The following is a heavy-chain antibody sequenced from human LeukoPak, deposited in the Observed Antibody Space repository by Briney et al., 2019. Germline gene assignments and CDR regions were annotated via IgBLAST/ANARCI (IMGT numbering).Heavy chain of an antibody. CDR3: AKCPFLGEVVIIGSYMDV. Sequence: PGGSLRLSCAASGFTFSSYAMSWVRQAPGKGLEWVSAISGSGGSTYYADSVKGRFTISRDNSKNTLYLQMNSLRAEDTAVYYCAKCPFLGEVVIIGSYMDVWGKGTTVTVSS. CDR2: ISGSGGST. J-gene: IGHJ6*03. CDR1: GFTFSSYA. D-gene: IGHD3-3*01. V-gene: IGHV3-23*01.